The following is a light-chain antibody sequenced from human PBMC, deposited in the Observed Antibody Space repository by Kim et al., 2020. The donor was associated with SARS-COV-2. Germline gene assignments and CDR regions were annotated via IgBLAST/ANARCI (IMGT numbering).Light chain of an antibody. CDR2: QDS. CDR1: KLGDKY. V-gene: IGLV3-1*01. Sequence: SYELTQPPSVSVSPGQTASITCSGDKLGDKYACWYQQKPGQSPVLVIYQDSKRPSGIPERFSGSNSGNTATLTISGPQAMYEADYYCQAWDSSTGVFGTGTKVTVL. J-gene: IGLJ1*01. CDR3: QAWDSSTGV.